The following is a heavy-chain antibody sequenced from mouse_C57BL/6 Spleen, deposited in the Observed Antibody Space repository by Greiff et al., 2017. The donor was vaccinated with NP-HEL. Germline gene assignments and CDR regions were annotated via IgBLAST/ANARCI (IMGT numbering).Heavy chain of an antibody. D-gene: IGHD2-2*01. J-gene: IGHJ2*01. Sequence: DVHLVESGGGLVKPGGSLKLSCAASGFTFSDYGMHWVRQAPEKGLEWVAYISSGSSTIYYADTVKGRFTISRDNAKNTLFLQMTSLRSEDTAMYYCARMVKYYFDYWGQGTTLTVSS. CDR3: ARMVKYYFDY. V-gene: IGHV5-17*01. CDR1: GFTFSDYG. CDR2: ISSGSSTI.